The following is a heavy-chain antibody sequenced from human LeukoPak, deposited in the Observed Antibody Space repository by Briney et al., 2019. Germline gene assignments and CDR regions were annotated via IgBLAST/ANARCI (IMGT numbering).Heavy chain of an antibody. CDR2: IIPIDDST. D-gene: IGHD6-13*01. CDR1: GGTFSNHA. V-gene: IGHV1-69*13. J-gene: IGHJ6*02. CDR3: ARHSGHSSWYYGLDV. Sequence: RASVKVSCKASGGTFSNHAFSWVRQAPGQGLEWMGGIIPIDDSTNYVQKFQDRVMITADEATNIIYMELGSLKSEDTAEYYCARHSGHSSWYYGLDVWGQGTTVIVSS.